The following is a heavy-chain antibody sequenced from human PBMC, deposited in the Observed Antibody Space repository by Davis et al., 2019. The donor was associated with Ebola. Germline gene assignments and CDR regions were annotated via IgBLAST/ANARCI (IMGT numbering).Heavy chain of an antibody. D-gene: IGHD6-19*01. V-gene: IGHV5-51*01. CDR2: IYPGDSDT. CDR1: GYSFTSYW. J-gene: IGHJ3*02. CDR3: ARLGQWPHADAFDI. Sequence: PGGSLRLSCKASGYSFTSYWIGWVRQMPGKGLEWMGIIYPGDSDTRYSPSFQGQVTISADKSISTAYLQWSSLKASDTAMYYCARLGQWPHADAFDIWGQGTMVTVSS.